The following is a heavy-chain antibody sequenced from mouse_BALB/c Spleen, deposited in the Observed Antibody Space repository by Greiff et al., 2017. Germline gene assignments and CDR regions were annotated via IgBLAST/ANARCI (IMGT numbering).Heavy chain of an antibody. CDR2: IDPSDSET. CDR3: ASYRMDY. J-gene: IGHJ4*01. Sequence: QVQLQQPGAELVKPGAPVKLSCKASGYTFTSYWMNWVKQRPGRGLEWIGRIDPSDSETHYNQKFKDKATLTVDKSSSTAYIQLSSLTSEDSAVYYCASYRMDYWGQGTSVTVSS. D-gene: IGHD2-14*01. CDR1: GYTFTSYW. V-gene: IGHV1-69*02.